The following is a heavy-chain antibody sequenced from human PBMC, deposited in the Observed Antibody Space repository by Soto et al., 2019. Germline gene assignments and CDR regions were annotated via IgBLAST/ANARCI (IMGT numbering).Heavy chain of an antibody. CDR1: GGSISSGGYY. CDR3: ARGSYPYNWFDP. J-gene: IGHJ5*02. D-gene: IGHD1-26*01. CDR2: IYYSGST. V-gene: IGHV4-31*03. Sequence: QVQLQESGPGLVKPSQTLSLTCTVSGGSISSGGYYWSWIRQHPGKGLEWIGYIYYSGSTYYNPSLKSRVTISVDTSKNQFSLKLSSVTAADTTVYYCARGSYPYNWFDPWGQGTLVTVSS.